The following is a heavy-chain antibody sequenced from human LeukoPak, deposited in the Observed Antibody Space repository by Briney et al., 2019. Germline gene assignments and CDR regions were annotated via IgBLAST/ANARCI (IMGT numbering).Heavy chain of an antibody. D-gene: IGHD3-10*01. Sequence: ASVKVSCKASGYTFTGYHIHWVRQAPGQGLEWMGWINPNSGGTNYAQKFQGRVTMTRDTSISTAYMELSRLRSDDTAVYYCARDNAVLLWFGEPRPDAFDIWGQGTMVTVSS. J-gene: IGHJ3*02. V-gene: IGHV1-2*02. CDR1: GYTFTGYH. CDR3: ARDNAVLLWFGEPRPDAFDI. CDR2: INPNSGGT.